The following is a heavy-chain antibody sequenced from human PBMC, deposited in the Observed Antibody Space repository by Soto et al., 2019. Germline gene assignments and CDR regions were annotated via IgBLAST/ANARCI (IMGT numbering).Heavy chain of an antibody. J-gene: IGHJ5*02. CDR1: GFTFRSFT. Sequence: GGSLRLPCAASGFTFRSFTMNWVRQAPGKGLEWVSTISSNSAYIYYTDALRGRFTISRDNAKNSLHLQMNSLRAEDTAVYYCTRDASRDSSARGWFDPWGPGTLVTVSS. D-gene: IGHD6-13*01. V-gene: IGHV3-21*01. CDR2: ISSNSAYI. CDR3: TRDASRDSSARGWFDP.